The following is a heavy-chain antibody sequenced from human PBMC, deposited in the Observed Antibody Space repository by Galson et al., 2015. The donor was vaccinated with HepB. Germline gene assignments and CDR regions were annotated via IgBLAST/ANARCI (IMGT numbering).Heavy chain of an antibody. V-gene: IGHV3-23*01. CDR1: GFIFSSYA. J-gene: IGHJ4*02. CDR2: ISGSDGSA. D-gene: IGHD2-2*01. Sequence: SLRLSCAASGFIFSSYAMSWVRQAPGKGLEWVSAISGSDGSAYYADSVKGRLTISRDDSKNTLYLQMNSLRAEDTAVYYCARDSFRPFEVVVVYWGQGTLVTVSS. CDR3: ARDSFRPFEVVVVY.